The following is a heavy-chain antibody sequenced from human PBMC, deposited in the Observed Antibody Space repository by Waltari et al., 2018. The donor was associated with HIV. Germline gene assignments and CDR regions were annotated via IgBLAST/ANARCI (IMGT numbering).Heavy chain of an antibody. CDR2: VYINGDT. V-gene: IGHV4-61*02. Sequence: QAHPQESRPRLINSHATIFLTCSISGASANRRRDYWPSLRQAAAPGLEWVGRVYINGDTNYNPLFNRRVTVSLDAAKNQFALQVTNVTAADTAVYFCARDCEGGGFWSGQYFYYSLDIWGRGIPVTVSS. J-gene: IGHJ3*02. CDR1: GASANRRRDY. D-gene: IGHD3-3*01. CDR3: ARDCEGGGFWSGQYFYYSLDI.